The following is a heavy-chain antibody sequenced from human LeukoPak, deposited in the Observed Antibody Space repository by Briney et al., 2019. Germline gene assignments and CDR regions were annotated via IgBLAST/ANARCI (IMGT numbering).Heavy chain of an antibody. J-gene: IGHJ3*02. CDR1: GFTFSSFA. Sequence: GGSLRLSCAASGFTFSSFAMSWIRQAPGKGLEWVSYISSSSGYTKYADSVKGRFTISRDNARNSLYLQMNSLRAEDTAVYYCLPLLSRPYVEDGFDIWGQGTMVTVSS. V-gene: IGHV3-11*06. CDR2: ISSSSGYT. CDR3: LPLLSRPYVEDGFDI. D-gene: IGHD2/OR15-2a*01.